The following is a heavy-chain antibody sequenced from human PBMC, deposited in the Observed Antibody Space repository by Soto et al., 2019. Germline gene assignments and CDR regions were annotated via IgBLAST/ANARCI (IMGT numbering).Heavy chain of an antibody. CDR1: GGSISTSSSY. J-gene: IGHJ4*02. Sequence: SETLSLTCTVSGGSISTSSSYWIWIRQPPGKGLEWIGSGYNSGSTHSNPSLKSRVTISVETSKNHFSLKLSSVTAADTAMYYCARNYYDGSGYFYWGQGTLVTVSS. CDR2: GYNSGST. D-gene: IGHD3-22*01. CDR3: ARNYYDGSGYFY. V-gene: IGHV4-39*02.